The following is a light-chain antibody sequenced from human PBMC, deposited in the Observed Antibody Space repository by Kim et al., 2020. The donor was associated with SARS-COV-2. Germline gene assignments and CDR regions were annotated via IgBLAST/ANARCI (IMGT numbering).Light chain of an antibody. J-gene: IGKJ1*01. CDR1: QDISNY. CDR3: QKYDNAPWT. CDR2: ATS. V-gene: IGKV1-27*01. Sequence: AEVGDGVTSTCRASQDISNYLAWYQQKPGKAPKHLIYATSTLQSGVTSRFRGSRSGTDFTLIITRLQPEDVATYYCQKYDNAPWTFGQGNKVDIK.